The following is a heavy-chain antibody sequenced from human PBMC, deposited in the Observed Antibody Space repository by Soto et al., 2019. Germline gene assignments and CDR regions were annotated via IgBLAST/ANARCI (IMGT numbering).Heavy chain of an antibody. V-gene: IGHV4-31*03. CDR2: IYYSGST. D-gene: IGHD3-22*01. CDR1: GGSSVGGGDY. CDR3: ARDGYYYDSSGPPPDYYGMDV. Sequence: SEMLSLTCTVAGGSSVGGGDYWSWIRQHPGKGLEWIGYIYYSGSTYYNPSLKSRVTISVDTSKNQFSLKLSSVTAADTAVYYCARDGYYYDSSGPPPDYYGMDVWGQGTTVTVSS. J-gene: IGHJ6*02.